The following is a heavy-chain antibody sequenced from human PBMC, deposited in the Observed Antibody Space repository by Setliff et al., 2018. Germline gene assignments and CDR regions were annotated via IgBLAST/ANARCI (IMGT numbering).Heavy chain of an antibody. D-gene: IGHD3-10*01. CDR1: GYTFNNYG. V-gene: IGHV1-18*01. J-gene: IGHJ4*02. Sequence: PSVKVSCKASGYTFNNYGVAWVRQAPGQGLDWMGWVTIYNGNTKYAQNLQGRLTLSTDRSTSTVYMELGSLTTDDTAIYYCARVESMVRGKNILRHFDYWGQGTQVTVSS. CDR2: VTIYNGNT. CDR3: ARVESMVRGKNILRHFDY.